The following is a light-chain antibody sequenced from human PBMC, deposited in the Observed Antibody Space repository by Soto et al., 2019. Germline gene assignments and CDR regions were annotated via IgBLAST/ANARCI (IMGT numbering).Light chain of an antibody. V-gene: IGKV1-27*01. CDR3: QKYNSALFT. Sequence: DIQMTQSPSSLSASVGDRVTITCRASQGISNYLAWYQQKPGKVPKLLIYAASTLQSGVPSRFSGSGSGTXXXXXXXSLQPEDVATYYCQKYNSALFTFGPGTKVDIK. CDR1: QGISNY. J-gene: IGKJ3*01. CDR2: AAS.